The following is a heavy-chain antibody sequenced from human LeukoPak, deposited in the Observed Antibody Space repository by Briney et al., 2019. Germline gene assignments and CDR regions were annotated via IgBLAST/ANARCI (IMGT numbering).Heavy chain of an antibody. CDR1: GGSISSGSYY. CDR2: IYTSGST. CDR3: ARESHYYGSTGRFDP. D-gene: IGHD3-10*01. J-gene: IGHJ5*02. Sequence: SEALSLTCTVSGGSISSGSYYWSWIRQPAGKGLEWIGRIYTSGSTNYNPSLKSRVTISVDTSKNQFSLKLSSVTAADTAVYYCARESHYYGSTGRFDPWGQRTLVTVSS. V-gene: IGHV4-61*02.